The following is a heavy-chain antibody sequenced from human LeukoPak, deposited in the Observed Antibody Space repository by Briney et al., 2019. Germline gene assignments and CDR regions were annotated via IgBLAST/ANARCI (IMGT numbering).Heavy chain of an antibody. CDR2: IYTSGST. J-gene: IGHJ5*02. CDR3: ARDSVVPAVNGRGNWFDP. CDR1: GGSISSYY. Sequence: SETLSLTCTVSGGSISSYYWSWIRQPAGKGLEWIGRIYTSGSTNYNPSLKSRVTMSVDTSKNQFSLKLSSVTAADTAVYYCARDSVVPAVNGRGNWFDPLGPGNPGHRLL. D-gene: IGHD2-2*01. V-gene: IGHV4-4*07.